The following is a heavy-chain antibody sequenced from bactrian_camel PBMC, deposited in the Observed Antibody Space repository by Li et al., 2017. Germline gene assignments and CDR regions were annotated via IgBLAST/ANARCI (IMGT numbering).Heavy chain of an antibody. CDR1: GYSYSSRC. CDR2: IYSEYDRT. Sequence: QVQLVESGGGSVQAGGSLRLSCVASGYSYSSRCMAWFRQAPGQEREGIAAIYSEYDRTYYAASVKGRFTISHDNADLVLLQMNNLKTEDTALYYCATGRYDGNWSPLLPEYKYWGQGTQVTVS. V-gene: IGHV3S1*01. CDR3: ATGRYDGNWSPLLPEYKY. D-gene: IGHD1*01. J-gene: IGHJ4*01.